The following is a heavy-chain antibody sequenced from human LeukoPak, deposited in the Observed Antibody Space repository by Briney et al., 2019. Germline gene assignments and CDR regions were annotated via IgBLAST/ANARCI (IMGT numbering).Heavy chain of an antibody. D-gene: IGHD3-10*01. J-gene: IGHJ4*02. CDR3: AKSKTTMVRGVIIGSAFDY. Sequence: GGSLRLSCAASGFTFSSYAMSWVRQAPGKGLEWVSAISGSGGSTYYADSVKVRFTISRDNSKNTLYLQMNSLRAEDTAVYYCAKSKTTMVRGVIIGSAFDYWGQGTLVTVSS. CDR2: ISGSGGST. CDR1: GFTFSSYA. V-gene: IGHV3-23*01.